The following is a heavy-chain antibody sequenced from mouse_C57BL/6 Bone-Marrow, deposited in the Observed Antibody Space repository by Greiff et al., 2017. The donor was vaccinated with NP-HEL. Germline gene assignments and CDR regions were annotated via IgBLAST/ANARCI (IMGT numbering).Heavy chain of an antibody. J-gene: IGHJ3*01. CDR1: GYTFTSYW. V-gene: IGHV1-69*01. Sequence: QVQLQQPGAELVMPGASVKLSCKASGYTFTSYWMHWVKQRPGQGLEWIGEIDPSDSYTNYNQKFKGKSILTVDKSSSTAYMQLSSLTSEDSAVYYRAAARYAYWGQGTLVTVSA. CDR3: AAARYAY. CDR2: IDPSDSYT.